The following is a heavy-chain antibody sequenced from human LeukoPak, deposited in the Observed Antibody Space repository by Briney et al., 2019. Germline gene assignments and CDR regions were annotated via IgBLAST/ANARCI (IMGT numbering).Heavy chain of an antibody. CDR3: AKHGRVVAGPWFDT. V-gene: IGHV3-53*01. D-gene: IGHD6-19*01. J-gene: IGHJ5*02. Sequence: PGGSLRLSCAASGFTVSSSYMGWVRQPPGKGLEYVSVLYSGGTTYFADSVKGRFTISRDNSKNTLYLQMNSLRAEDTAVYYCAKHGRVVAGPWFDTWGQGTLVTVSS. CDR1: GFTVSSSY. CDR2: LYSGGTT.